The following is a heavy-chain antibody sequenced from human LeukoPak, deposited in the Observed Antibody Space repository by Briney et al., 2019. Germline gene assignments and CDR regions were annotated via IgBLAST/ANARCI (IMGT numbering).Heavy chain of an antibody. Sequence: GGSLRLSCEASGFSFSSYWMGWVRQPPGKGLEWVASLNQDGSGKYYVDSVKGRFTISRDNAKDSLGLQMNSLRAEDTAVYYCAKDSGNRDNWFDPWGQGTLVTVSS. D-gene: IGHD1-14*01. V-gene: IGHV3-7*05. J-gene: IGHJ5*02. CDR2: LNQDGSGK. CDR3: AKDSGNRDNWFDP. CDR1: GFSFSSYW.